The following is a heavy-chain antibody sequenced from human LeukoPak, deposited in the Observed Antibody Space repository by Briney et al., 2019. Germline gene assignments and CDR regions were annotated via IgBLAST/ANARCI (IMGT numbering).Heavy chain of an antibody. CDR2: IYYNGDT. CDR3: ARELWFGEFHFDS. D-gene: IGHD3-10*01. V-gene: IGHV4-59*12. Sequence: NPSETLSLTCNVSGASMSNYYWVWIRQPPGKGLEWIASIYYNGDTYYNPSLQSRVTISVGTSKNQFSLNLDSVTAADTAVYYCARELWFGEFHFDSWGQGTQVTVSS. CDR1: GASMSNYY. J-gene: IGHJ4*02.